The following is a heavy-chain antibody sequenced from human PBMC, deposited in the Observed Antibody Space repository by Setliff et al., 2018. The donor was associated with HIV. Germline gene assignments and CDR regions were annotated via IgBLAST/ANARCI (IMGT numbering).Heavy chain of an antibody. CDR1: GGSISSYY. D-gene: IGHD3-10*01. Sequence: SETLSLTCTVSGGSISSYYWSWIRQPPGKGLEWIGYIYYSGSTNYNPSLKSRVTISVDTSKSQFSLKLSSATAADAAVYYCARGDITMVRGVIYGYFDYWGQGTLVTVSS. CDR2: IYYSGST. V-gene: IGHV4-59*01. CDR3: ARGDITMVRGVIYGYFDY. J-gene: IGHJ4*02.